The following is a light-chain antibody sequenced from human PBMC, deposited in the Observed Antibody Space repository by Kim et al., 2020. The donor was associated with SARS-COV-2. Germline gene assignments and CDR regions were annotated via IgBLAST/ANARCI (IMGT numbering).Light chain of an antibody. CDR2: GNS. CDR3: QSYDSRRMV. CDR1: SSNIGAGYD. V-gene: IGLV1-40*01. Sequence: QSVLTQPPSVSGAPGQRVTISCTGSSSNIGAGYDVHWYQQLPGTAPKLLIYGNSNRPSGVPDRFSGSKSGTSASLAITGLQAEDEADYYCQSYDSRRMVFGGGTQLTVL. J-gene: IGLJ2*01.